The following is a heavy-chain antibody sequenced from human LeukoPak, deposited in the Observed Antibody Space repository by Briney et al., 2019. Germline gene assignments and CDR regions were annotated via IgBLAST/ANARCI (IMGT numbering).Heavy chain of an antibody. Sequence: SETLSLTCTVSGGSISSYYWSWIRQPPGKGLEWIGYIYYSGSTNYNPSLKSRVTISVDTSKNQFSLKLSSVTAADTAVYYCARDTKRRGYCSSTSCHVNYYYYYGMDVWGQGTTVTVSS. J-gene: IGHJ6*02. CDR1: GGSISSYY. CDR3: ARDTKRRGYCSSTSCHVNYYYYYGMDV. CDR2: IYYSGST. D-gene: IGHD2-2*01. V-gene: IGHV4-59*01.